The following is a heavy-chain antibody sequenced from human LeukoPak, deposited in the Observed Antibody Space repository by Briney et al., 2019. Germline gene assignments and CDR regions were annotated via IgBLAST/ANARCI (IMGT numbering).Heavy chain of an antibody. Sequence: ASVRVSCKASGYIFTSYNMHWVRQAPGQGLEWMGIINPSGGSTSYAQKFQGRVTMTRGTSTSTVYMELSSLRSEDTAVYYCARDGRGYELNWFDPWGQGTLVTVSS. CDR3: ARDGRGYELNWFDP. CDR1: GYIFTSYN. V-gene: IGHV1-46*01. CDR2: INPSGGST. J-gene: IGHJ5*02. D-gene: IGHD5-12*01.